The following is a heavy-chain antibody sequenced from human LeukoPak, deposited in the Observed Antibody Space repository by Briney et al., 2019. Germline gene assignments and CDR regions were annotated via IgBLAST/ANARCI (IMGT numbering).Heavy chain of an antibody. D-gene: IGHD4-17*01. Sequence: GGSLRLSCTASGFTFGDYAMSWVRQAPGKGLEWVGFIRSKAYGGTTEYAASVKGRFTISRDDSKSIAYLQMNSLKTEDTAVYYCTSDYGDYRIDYRGQGTLVTVSS. V-gene: IGHV3-49*04. J-gene: IGHJ4*02. CDR3: TSDYGDYRIDY. CDR2: IRSKAYGGTT. CDR1: GFTFGDYA.